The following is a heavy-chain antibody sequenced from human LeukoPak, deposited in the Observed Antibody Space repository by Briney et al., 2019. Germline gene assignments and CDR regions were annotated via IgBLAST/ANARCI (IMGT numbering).Heavy chain of an antibody. V-gene: IGHV3-7*01. J-gene: IGHJ6*03. D-gene: IGHD1-14*01. CDR1: GFTFSSYW. Sequence: GGSLRLSCAASGFTFSSYWMSWVRQAPGKGLEWVANIKQDGSEKYYVDSVKGRFTISRDNAKNSLYLQMNSLRAEDTAVYYCARAGNPRNHYYYYMDVWGQGTLATVSS. CDR2: IKQDGSEK. CDR3: ARAGNPRNHYYYYMDV.